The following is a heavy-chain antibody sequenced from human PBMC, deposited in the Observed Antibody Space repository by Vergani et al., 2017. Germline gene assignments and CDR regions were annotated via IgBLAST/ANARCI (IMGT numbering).Heavy chain of an antibody. CDR2: INSDGSST. D-gene: IGHD2-2*02. V-gene: IGHV3-74*01. J-gene: IGHJ3*02. CDR3: ARYQLLYGAFDI. CDR1: GVTFSSYW. Sequence: EVQLVESGGGLVQPGGSLRLSCAASGVTFSSYWMHWVRQAPGKGLVWVSRINSDGSSTSYADSVKGRFTISRDNAKNTLYLQMNSLRAEDTAVYYCARYQLLYGAFDIWGQGTMVTVSS.